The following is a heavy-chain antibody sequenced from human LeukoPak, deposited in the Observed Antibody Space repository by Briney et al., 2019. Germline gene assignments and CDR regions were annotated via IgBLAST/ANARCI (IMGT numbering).Heavy chain of an antibody. V-gene: IGHV5-51*01. CDR1: GYRFSDYW. CDR3: ARPGRGALFEY. CDR2: IYPSYSDA. Sequence: GESLKISCKVSGYRFSDYWIGWVRQMPGKGLEWMGIIYPSYSDAKYSPSLQGHVSISADKSITTAYLQWSSLKASATAMYYCARPGRGALFEYWGQGTLVTVSS. D-gene: IGHD3-10*01. J-gene: IGHJ4*02.